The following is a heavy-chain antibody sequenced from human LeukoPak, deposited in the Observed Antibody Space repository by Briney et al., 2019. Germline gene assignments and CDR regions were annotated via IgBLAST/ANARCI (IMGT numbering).Heavy chain of an antibody. CDR1: GFTFSSYS. V-gene: IGHV3-21*01. CDR3: ARGFRRFGELSYDY. J-gene: IGHJ4*02. D-gene: IGHD3-10*01. CDR2: ISSSSSYI. Sequence: KPGGSLRLSCAASGFTFSSYSMNWVRQAPGKGLEWVSSISSSSSYIYYADSVKGRFTISRDNAKNSLYLQMNSLRAEDTAVYYCARGFRRFGELSYDYWGQGTLVTVSS.